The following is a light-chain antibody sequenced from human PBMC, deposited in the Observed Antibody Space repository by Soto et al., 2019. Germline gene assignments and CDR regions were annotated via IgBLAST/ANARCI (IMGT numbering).Light chain of an antibody. CDR2: RAS. V-gene: IGKV3-15*01. Sequence: ERLRTQSAATRSVSPGERSTLSCRAIQSVNSNLSWYQQKPGQAPRLLIYRASTRATGIPARFSGSGSGTDFTLTISGLQSEDFAVYYCQQYNNWPRTFGQGTKVDIK. J-gene: IGKJ1*01. CDR1: QSVNSN. CDR3: QQYNNWPRT.